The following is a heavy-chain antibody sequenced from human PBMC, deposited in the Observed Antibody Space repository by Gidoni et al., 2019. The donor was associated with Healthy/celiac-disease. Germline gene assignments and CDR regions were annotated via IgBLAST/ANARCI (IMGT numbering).Heavy chain of an antibody. J-gene: IGHJ6*02. CDR1: GFTFSSSS. V-gene: IGHV3-21*01. D-gene: IGHD4-17*01. CDR2: ISSSSSYI. CDR3: ARDLVSFIDYGDPIHYYYYYGMDV. Sequence: EVQLVESGGGLVKPGGSLRLSCAASGFTFSSSSMNWVHQHPGTGLEWVSSISSSSSYIYYADSVKGRFTISRDNAKNSLYLQMNSLRAEDTAVYYCARDLVSFIDYGDPIHYYYYYGMDVWGQGTTVTVSS.